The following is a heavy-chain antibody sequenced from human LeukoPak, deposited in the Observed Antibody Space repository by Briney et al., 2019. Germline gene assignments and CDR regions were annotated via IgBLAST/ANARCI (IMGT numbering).Heavy chain of an antibody. Sequence: GSLRLSCAASGFTFSSYAMSWVRQAPGKGLECVSAISGSGGSTYYADSVKGRFTISRDNSKNTLYLQMNSLRAEDTAVYYCAKDPMPYSSGWYPYYFDYWGQGTLVTVSS. CDR2: ISGSGGST. CDR3: AKDPMPYSSGWYPYYFDY. J-gene: IGHJ4*02. V-gene: IGHV3-23*01. D-gene: IGHD6-19*01. CDR1: GFTFSSYA.